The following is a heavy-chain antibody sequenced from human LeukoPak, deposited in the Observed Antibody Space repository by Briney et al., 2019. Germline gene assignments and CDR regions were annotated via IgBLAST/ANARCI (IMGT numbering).Heavy chain of an antibody. CDR1: GFTVSSNY. J-gene: IGHJ6*03. CDR2: IYSGGST. D-gene: IGHD3-10*01. CDR3: ASGSHEPAGYYYYYYMDV. V-gene: IGHV3-53*01. Sequence: GGSLRLSCAASGFTVSSNYMSWVRQAPGKGLEWVSVIYSGGSTYYADSVKGRSTISRDNSKNTLYLQMNSLRAEDTAVYYCASGSHEPAGYYYYYYMDVWGKGTTVTVSS.